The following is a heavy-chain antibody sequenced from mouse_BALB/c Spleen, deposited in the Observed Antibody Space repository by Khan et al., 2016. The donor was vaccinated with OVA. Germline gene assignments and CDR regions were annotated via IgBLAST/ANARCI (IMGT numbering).Heavy chain of an antibody. D-gene: IGHD2-14*01. V-gene: IGHV2-6-4*01. CDR2: IWGGGGT. CDR1: GFSLSSYN. CDR3: ARAYYRYDGYYAMDY. Sequence: QVQLKESGPGLVAPSQSLSITCTVSGFSLSSYNIHWVRQPPGKGLEWLGMIWGGGGTDYNSTLKIRLSISKDNSKSHVFLKMNSLQTDDTAMYYCARAYYRYDGYYAMDYWGQGTSVTVSS. J-gene: IGHJ4*01.